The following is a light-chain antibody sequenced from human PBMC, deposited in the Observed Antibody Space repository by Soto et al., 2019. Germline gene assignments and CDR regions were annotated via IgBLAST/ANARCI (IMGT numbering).Light chain of an antibody. CDR2: GAS. CDR3: QRYGNSPPWT. Sequence: ESVLTQSPGTLSLSPGERATLSCRASQSVSSSYLAWYQQQPGQAPRLLIYGASSRATGIPDRFSGSGSGTDFTLTISRLEPEDSAVYYCQRYGNSPPWTFGQGTKVEIK. CDR1: QSVSSSY. V-gene: IGKV3-20*01. J-gene: IGKJ1*01.